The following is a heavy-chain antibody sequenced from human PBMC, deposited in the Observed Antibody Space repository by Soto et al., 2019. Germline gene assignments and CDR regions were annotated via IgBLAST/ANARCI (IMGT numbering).Heavy chain of an antibody. Sequence: PGGSLRLSCAASGFTFSSYAMSWVRQAPGKGLEWVSAISGSGGSTYYADSVKGRFTISRDNSKNTLYLQMNSLRAEDTAVYYCAKSGYSSSWYRGYYYGMDVWGQGTTVTVSS. CDR1: GFTFSSYA. J-gene: IGHJ6*02. D-gene: IGHD6-13*01. V-gene: IGHV3-23*01. CDR3: AKSGYSSSWYRGYYYGMDV. CDR2: ISGSGGST.